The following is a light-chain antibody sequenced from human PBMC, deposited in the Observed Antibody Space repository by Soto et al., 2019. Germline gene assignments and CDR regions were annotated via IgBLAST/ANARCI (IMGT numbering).Light chain of an antibody. CDR2: GNN. J-gene: IGLJ1*01. CDR3: QSYDSSTLFV. Sequence: QSVLTQPPSVSGAPGQTITISCTGSSSNIGAGYDVHWYQQLPGRAPKLLIYGNNNRPSGVPDRFSGSKSGTSVSLAITGLRGEDEADYHCQSYDSSTLFVFGTGTKVTVL. CDR1: SSNIGAGYD. V-gene: IGLV1-40*01.